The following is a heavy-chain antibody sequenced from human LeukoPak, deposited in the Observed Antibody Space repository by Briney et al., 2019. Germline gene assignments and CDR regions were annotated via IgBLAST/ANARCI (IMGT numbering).Heavy chain of an antibody. Sequence: GGSLRLSCAASGFTFSTYAMTWVRQAPGKGLEWVSVISGSGGSTYYADSVKGRFIISRDNSKNTLYLQMNSLRAEDTAVYYCAKNHYSSSRDYFDYWGQGTLGTVSS. CDR2: ISGSGGST. CDR1: GFTFSTYA. CDR3: AKNHYSSSRDYFDY. J-gene: IGHJ4*02. D-gene: IGHD6-13*01. V-gene: IGHV3-23*01.